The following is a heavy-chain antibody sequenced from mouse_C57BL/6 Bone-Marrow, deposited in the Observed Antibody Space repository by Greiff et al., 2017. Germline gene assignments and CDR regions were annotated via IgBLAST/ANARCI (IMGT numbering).Heavy chain of an antibody. D-gene: IGHD2-14*01. V-gene: IGHV1-61*01. Sequence: QVQLQQPGAELVRPGSSVKLSCKASGYTFTSYWMDWVKQRPGQGLEWIGNIYPTDSETHYNQKFKDKATLTVDKSSSPAYMQLSSLTSEDSAVYYCARRRYYYFDYWGQGTTLTVSS. CDR1: GYTFTSYW. J-gene: IGHJ2*01. CDR2: IYPTDSET. CDR3: ARRRYYYFDY.